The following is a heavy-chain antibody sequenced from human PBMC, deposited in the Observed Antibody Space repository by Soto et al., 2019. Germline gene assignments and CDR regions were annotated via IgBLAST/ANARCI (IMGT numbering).Heavy chain of an antibody. CDR3: ARLDRDGYNYDY. V-gene: IGHV3-23*01. J-gene: IGHJ4*02. CDR1: GFTFSFYA. D-gene: IGHD5-12*01. CDR2: ISDSGGTT. Sequence: EVQLLESGGGLVQTGGSLRLSCAASGFTFSFYAMNWVRQAPGKGLEWVSGISDSGGTTYYVDSVKGRFTISRDNSKNTLYLQMNSLGVEDTAIYYCARLDRDGYNYDYWGQGTLVTVSS.